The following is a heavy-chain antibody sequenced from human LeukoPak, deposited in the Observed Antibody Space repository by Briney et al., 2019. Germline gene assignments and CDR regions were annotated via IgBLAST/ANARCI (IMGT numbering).Heavy chain of an antibody. J-gene: IGHJ4*02. Sequence: GGSLRLSWAASGFTFDGYGMSWVRQAPGKGVEVVSGINWIGGSTGYADSVKGRFTISRDNSKNTLYLQMNSLRAEDTAVYYCASPIPRYYDSSGYYSLGYWGQGTLVTVSS. V-gene: IGHV3-20*04. CDR1: GFTFDGYG. CDR2: INWIGGST. D-gene: IGHD3-22*01. CDR3: ASPIPRYYDSSGYYSLGY.